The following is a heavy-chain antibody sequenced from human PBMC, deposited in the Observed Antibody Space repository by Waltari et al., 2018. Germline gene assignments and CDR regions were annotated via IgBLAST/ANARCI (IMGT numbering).Heavy chain of an antibody. CDR3: ARQREPDSSSPLGWFDP. J-gene: IGHJ5*02. Sequence: EVQLVQSGAEVKKTGESLKISCKGSGYSFTSYWIGWVRQMPGQGLEWMGIIYPGDSDTRYSPSFQGQVTISADKSISTAYLQWSSLKASDTAMYYCARQREPDSSSPLGWFDPWGQGTLVTVSS. V-gene: IGHV5-51*01. CDR1: GYSFTSYW. CDR2: IYPGDSDT. D-gene: IGHD6-6*01.